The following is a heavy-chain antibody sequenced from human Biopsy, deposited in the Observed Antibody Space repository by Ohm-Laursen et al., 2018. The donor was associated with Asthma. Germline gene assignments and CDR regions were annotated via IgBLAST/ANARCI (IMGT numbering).Heavy chain of an antibody. CDR3: ATGYSGSDRIVYYYSGMEV. Sequence: SDTLSLTCTASGGSISSSSYYWGWIRQPPGKGLEWIGSIYYNGRTYYNPSLKSRVTISVDTSKKQLSLQLSSVTAADTAVYYCATGYSGSDRIVYYYSGMEVWGQGTTVTVSS. J-gene: IGHJ6*02. CDR1: GGSISSSSYY. D-gene: IGHD5-12*01. V-gene: IGHV4-39*01. CDR2: IYYNGRT.